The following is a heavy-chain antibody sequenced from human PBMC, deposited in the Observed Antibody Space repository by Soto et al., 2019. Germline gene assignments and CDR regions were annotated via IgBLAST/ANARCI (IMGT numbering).Heavy chain of an antibody. CDR2: INPNSGGT. J-gene: IGHJ2*01. CDR3: ARDSRLWFGELYQNWYFDL. V-gene: IGHV1-2*02. CDR1: GYTFTGYY. Sequence: QVQLVQSGAEVKKPGASVKVSCKASGYTFTGYYMHWVRQAPEQGLEWMGWINPNSGGTNYAQKFQGRVTMTRDTSISTAYMELSRLRSDDTAVYYCARDSRLWFGELYQNWYFDLWGRGTLVTVSS. D-gene: IGHD3-10*01.